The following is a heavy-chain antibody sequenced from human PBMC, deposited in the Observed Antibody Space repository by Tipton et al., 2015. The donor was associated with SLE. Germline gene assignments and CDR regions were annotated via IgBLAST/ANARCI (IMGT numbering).Heavy chain of an antibody. D-gene: IGHD1-7*01. CDR1: GGSISSHY. J-gene: IGHJ4*02. Sequence: LRLSCTVPGGSISSHYWSWIRQPPGKGLEWIGYIYYSGSTNYNPSLKSRVTISVDTSKNQFSLKLSSVTAADTAVYYCARLQWNFSYWGQGTLVTVSS. CDR2: IYYSGST. V-gene: IGHV4-59*11. CDR3: ARLQWNFSY.